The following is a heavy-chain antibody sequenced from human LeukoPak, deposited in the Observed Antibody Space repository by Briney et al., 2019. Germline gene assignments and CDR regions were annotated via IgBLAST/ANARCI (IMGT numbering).Heavy chain of an antibody. V-gene: IGHV1-8*01. Sequence: SVKVSCKASGYTFTSEDINWVRQAPGQGPEWMGWMNPNSGNTGLTQKFQGRVTMTRDTSISTAYMELNSLKSEDTAVYFCARGRNSWYNYWGQGTLVTVSS. D-gene: IGHD6-13*01. CDR1: GYTFTSED. CDR3: ARGRNSWYNY. J-gene: IGHJ4*02. CDR2: MNPNSGNT.